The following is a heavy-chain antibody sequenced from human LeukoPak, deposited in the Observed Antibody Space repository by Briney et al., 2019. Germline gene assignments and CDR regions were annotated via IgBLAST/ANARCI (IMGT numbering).Heavy chain of an antibody. D-gene: IGHD2-21*01. CDR2: MNPNSGNT. J-gene: IGHJ6*02. CDR3: ARVPSYNGGEGFYFYGLDV. CDR1: GYTFTSYD. V-gene: IGHV1-8*01. Sequence: ASVKVSCTASGYTFTSYDINWVRQATGQGLEWMGWMNPNSGNTGYAQKLQGRVTMTRDTSISTAYMELSSLACEDTAVYYCARVPSYNGGEGFYFYGLDVWGHGTTVTVSS.